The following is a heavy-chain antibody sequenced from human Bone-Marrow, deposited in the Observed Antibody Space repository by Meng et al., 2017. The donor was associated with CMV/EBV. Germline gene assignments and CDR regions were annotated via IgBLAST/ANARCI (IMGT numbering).Heavy chain of an antibody. J-gene: IGHJ4*02. CDR2: IGTSGSTK. Sequence: GGSLKISCVASGFTFSSYEMNWVRQAPGKGLEWVSYIGTSGSTKYYADSVKGRFTISRDNAKNSLYLQMTSLRAEDTAVYYCAREVASAGPAFYYWGQGTLVTVSS. D-gene: IGHD6-13*01. CDR1: GFTFSSYE. V-gene: IGHV3-48*03. CDR3: AREVASAGPAFYY.